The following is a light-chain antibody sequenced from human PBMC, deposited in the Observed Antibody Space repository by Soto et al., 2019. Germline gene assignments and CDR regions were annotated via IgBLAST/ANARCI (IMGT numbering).Light chain of an antibody. V-gene: IGKV1-5*01. CDR1: QSISSW. CDR3: QQYKNYTWM. CDR2: DVS. J-gene: IGKJ1*01. Sequence: GDRVTITCRASQSISSWLAWYHQKSGKAPKLLIYDVSSLESGVPSRFSGSGSGTEFTLTISSLQPEDFATYYCQQYKNYTWMFGQGTKVDIK.